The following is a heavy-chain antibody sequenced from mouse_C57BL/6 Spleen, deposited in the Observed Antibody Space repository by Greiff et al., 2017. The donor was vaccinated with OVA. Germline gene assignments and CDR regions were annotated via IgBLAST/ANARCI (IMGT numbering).Heavy chain of an antibody. J-gene: IGHJ4*01. CDR2: IYPGSGST. Sequence: VQLQQPGAELVKPGASVKMSCKASGYTFTSYWITWVKQRPGQGLEWIGDIYPGSGSTNYNEKFKSKATLTVDTSSSTAYMQLSSLTSEDSAIDDGERDHDYDEGNAKDDWGKGTSVTVAS. V-gene: IGHV1-55*01. CDR3: ERDHDYDEGNAKDD. D-gene: IGHD2-4*01. CDR1: GYTFTSYW.